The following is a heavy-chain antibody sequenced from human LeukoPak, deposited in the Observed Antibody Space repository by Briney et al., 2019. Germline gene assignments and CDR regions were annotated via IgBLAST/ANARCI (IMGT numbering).Heavy chain of an antibody. Sequence: GGSLRLSCAASGFTFSSYSMNWVRQAPGKGLEWVSYISSSSSTIYYADSVKGRFTISRDNAKNSLYLQMNSLRAEDTAVYYCARGRFSYDNTGYSSFYYWGQGTLVTVSS. J-gene: IGHJ4*02. D-gene: IGHD3-22*01. CDR3: ARGRFSYDNTGYSSFYY. CDR2: ISSSSSTI. V-gene: IGHV3-48*01. CDR1: GFTFSSYS.